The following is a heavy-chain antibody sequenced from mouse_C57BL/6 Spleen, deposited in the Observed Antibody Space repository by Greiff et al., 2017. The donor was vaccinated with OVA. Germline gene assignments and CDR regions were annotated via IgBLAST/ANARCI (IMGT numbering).Heavy chain of an antibody. D-gene: IGHD4-1*01. J-gene: IGHJ2*01. CDR3: ARRVTGTSGYYVDY. CDR2: FSNGGGST. V-gene: IGHV5-12*01. CDR1: GFTFSDYS. Sequence: EVMLVESGGGLVQPGGSLKLSCAASGFTFSDYSMYWVSQTPEQRLEWIAYFSNGGGSTYYPDTVKGRFTISRDNDKNTQYPQKSRLKSEDTAMYYCARRVTGTSGYYVDYWGQGTTLTVSS.